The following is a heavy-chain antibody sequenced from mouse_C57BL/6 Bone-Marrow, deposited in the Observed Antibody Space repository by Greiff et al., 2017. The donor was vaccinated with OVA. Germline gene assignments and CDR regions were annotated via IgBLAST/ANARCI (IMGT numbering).Heavy chain of an antibody. Sequence: EVKLMESGGGLVQPGGSMKLSCVASGFTFSNYWMNWVRQSPEKGLEWVAQIRLKSDNYATHYAESVKGRFTISRDDSKSSVYLQMNNLRAEDTGIDYCTEGDGNYFWFAYWGQGTLVTVSA. V-gene: IGHV6-3*01. J-gene: IGHJ3*01. CDR1: GFTFSNYW. CDR2: IRLKSDNYAT. D-gene: IGHD2-1*01. CDR3: TEGDGNYFWFAY.